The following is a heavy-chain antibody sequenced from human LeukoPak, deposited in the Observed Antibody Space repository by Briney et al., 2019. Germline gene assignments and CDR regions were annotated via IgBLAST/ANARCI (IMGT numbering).Heavy chain of an antibody. Sequence: GGSLRLSCAASGFTFDDYGMSWVRQAPGKGLEWVSGINWNGGSTGYADSVKGRFTISRDNAKNSLYLQMNSLRAEDAAVYYCAKDRPNYYESNGHYYRRNGDYWGQGTLVTVSS. V-gene: IGHV3-20*04. CDR3: AKDRPNYYESNGHYYRRNGDY. CDR2: INWNGGST. J-gene: IGHJ4*02. D-gene: IGHD3-22*01. CDR1: GFTFDDYG.